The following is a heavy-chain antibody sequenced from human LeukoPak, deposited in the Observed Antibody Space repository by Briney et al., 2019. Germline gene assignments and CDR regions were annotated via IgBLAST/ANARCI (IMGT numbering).Heavy chain of an antibody. Sequence: GGSLRLSCAASGFTFSSYTMNWVRQAPGKGLEWVSSISGSSRHKYYADSVKGRFTISRDNAKNSLYLQMNSLRAEDTAVYYCARGGNGWFDPWGQGTLVTVSS. J-gene: IGHJ5*02. D-gene: IGHD4-23*01. CDR2: ISGSSRHK. CDR3: ARGGNGWFDP. CDR1: GFTFSSYT. V-gene: IGHV3-21*01.